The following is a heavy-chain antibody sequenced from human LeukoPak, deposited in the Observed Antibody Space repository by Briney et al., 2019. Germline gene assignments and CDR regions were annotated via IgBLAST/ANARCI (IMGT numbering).Heavy chain of an antibody. Sequence: PSETLSLTCTVSGGSISSYYWSWIRQPPGKGLEWIGYIYYSGSTNYNPSLKSRVTISVDTSKNQFSLKLGSVTAADTAVYYCARDKYAYRDAFDIWGQGTMVTVSS. D-gene: IGHD2-2*01. CDR3: ARDKYAYRDAFDI. CDR1: GGSISSYY. J-gene: IGHJ3*02. CDR2: IYYSGST. V-gene: IGHV4-59*01.